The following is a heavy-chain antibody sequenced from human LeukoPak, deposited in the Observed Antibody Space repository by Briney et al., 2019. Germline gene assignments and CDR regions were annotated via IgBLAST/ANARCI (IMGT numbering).Heavy chain of an antibody. CDR1: GGSFSGNY. Sequence: SETLSLTCAVDGGSFSGNYWTWIRQAPGKGLEWLGEINHSGNTNYNPSLKSRATISMDTSKNQFSLKLHSVTAADTAVYYCARGRAVVVIGGWFDPWGPGTQVTVSS. D-gene: IGHD3-22*01. J-gene: IGHJ5*02. V-gene: IGHV4-34*01. CDR2: INHSGNT. CDR3: ARGRAVVVIGGWFDP.